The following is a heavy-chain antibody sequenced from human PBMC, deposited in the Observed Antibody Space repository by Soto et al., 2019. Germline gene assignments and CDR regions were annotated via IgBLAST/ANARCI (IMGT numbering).Heavy chain of an antibody. D-gene: IGHD1-1*01. J-gene: IGHJ4*02. CDR2: ISAHNGNT. V-gene: IGHV1-18*01. CDR3: ARGRYGDS. Sequence: QVHLVQSGAEGKKPGASVKVSCKASGYTFTSYGITWVRQAPGQGLEWMGWISAHNGNTDYAQKLQCRVIVTRDTSTSTAYMELRRLSSYDAAVYYCARGRYGDSWGRGALVTVSS. CDR1: GYTFTSYG.